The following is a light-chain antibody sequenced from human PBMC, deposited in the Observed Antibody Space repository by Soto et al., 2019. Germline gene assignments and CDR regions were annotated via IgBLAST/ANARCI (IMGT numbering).Light chain of an antibody. CDR1: QSVSSN. J-gene: IGKJ1*01. CDR3: QQYSESPLT. Sequence: EIVMTQSPATLSVSPGERATLSCRASQSVSSNLAWYQQKPGQAPRLLIYGASTRATGIPARFSGSGSGTEFTLTISSLQSEDFAVYYCQQYSESPLTFGQGTKVEIK. CDR2: GAS. V-gene: IGKV3-15*01.